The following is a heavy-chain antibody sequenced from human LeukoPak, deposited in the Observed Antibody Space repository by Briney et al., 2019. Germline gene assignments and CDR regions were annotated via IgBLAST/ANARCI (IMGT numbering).Heavy chain of an antibody. CDR3: ARGVYPGIPGTTNWFDP. V-gene: IGHV4-34*01. J-gene: IGHJ5*02. D-gene: IGHD1-7*01. CDR2: VHHSGST. CDR1: RGSFNGYS. Sequence: SETLSLTCAVYRGSFNGYSWSRIRQPPGRGLEWIGEVHHSGSTAYSPSLKTRVTISVDTSKNQFSLKLSSVTAADTALYYCARGVYPGIPGTTNWFDPEGPGTLVTVSS.